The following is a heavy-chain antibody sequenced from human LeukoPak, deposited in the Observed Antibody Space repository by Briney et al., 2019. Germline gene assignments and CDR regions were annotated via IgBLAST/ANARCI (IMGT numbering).Heavy chain of an antibody. Sequence: GGSLRLSCAASEVSVCSNYMTWVRQAPGKGLGWVSLIYSCGSTYYADSVKGRFSISIDNSKNTLYLQMNSLTAEDTAVYYSATTYSSGWFNWGQGTMVTVSS. CDR1: EVSVCSNY. V-gene: IGHV3-66*01. J-gene: IGHJ3*01. CDR3: ATTYSSGWFN. D-gene: IGHD6-19*01. CDR2: IYSCGST.